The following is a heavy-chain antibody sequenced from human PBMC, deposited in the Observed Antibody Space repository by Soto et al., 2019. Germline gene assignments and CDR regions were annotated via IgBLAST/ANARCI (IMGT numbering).Heavy chain of an antibody. D-gene: IGHD4-17*01. J-gene: IGHJ4*02. CDR3: ARGAVTTEDY. CDR1: GGSLSSGGYY. Sequence: LSLTCTVSGGSLSSGGYYWSWIRQHPGKGLEWIGYIIYTGSTYYNPSLESRVTISVDTSKNQFSLNLSSVTAADTAVYYCARGAVTTEDYWGQGTLVTVSS. CDR2: IIYTGST. V-gene: IGHV4-31*03.